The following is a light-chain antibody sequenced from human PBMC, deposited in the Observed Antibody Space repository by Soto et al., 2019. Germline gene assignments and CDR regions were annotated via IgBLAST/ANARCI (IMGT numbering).Light chain of an antibody. V-gene: IGLV2-23*02. J-gene: IGLJ2*01. CDR2: EVS. Sequence: QSALTQPASVSGSPGQSITISCTGTSSDVGSYNLVSWYQQHPGKAPKLMIYEVSERPSGVSRRFSGSKSGNTASLTISGLHAEDEAYYFCSYVSRNTLVIFGGGTKLTVL. CDR3: CSYVSRNTLVI. CDR1: SSDVGSYNL.